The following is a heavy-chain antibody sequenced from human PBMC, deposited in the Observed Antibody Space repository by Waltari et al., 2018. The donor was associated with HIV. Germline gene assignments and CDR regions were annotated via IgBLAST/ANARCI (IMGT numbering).Heavy chain of an antibody. Sequence: QVQFAQSGAEVKKPGAAVKVSCKASGYTFTSYGIHWVRQAPGQRPEWMGWINIGTGKTTYSENFQDRVTFTRDTSASTAYRELSSLKAEDTAMYYCARGRVLLFADPQFYWGQGTLVTVSS. CDR2: INIGTGKT. J-gene: IGHJ4*02. CDR1: GYTFTSYG. D-gene: IGHD3-10*02. CDR3: ARGRVLLFADPQFY. V-gene: IGHV1-3*04.